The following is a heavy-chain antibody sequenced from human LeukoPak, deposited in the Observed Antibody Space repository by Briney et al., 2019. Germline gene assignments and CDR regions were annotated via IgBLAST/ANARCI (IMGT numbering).Heavy chain of an antibody. V-gene: IGHV1-18*01. J-gene: IGHJ4*02. D-gene: IGHD3-22*01. CDR3: ARNYYDSSGYYYVFRTGFDY. Sequence: ASVKVSYKASGYTFTSYGISWVRQAPGQGLEWMGWISAYNGNTNYAQKLQGRVTMTTDTSTSTAYMELRSLRSDDTAVYYCARNYYDSSGYYYVFRTGFDYWGQGTLVTVSS. CDR2: ISAYNGNT. CDR1: GYTFTSYG.